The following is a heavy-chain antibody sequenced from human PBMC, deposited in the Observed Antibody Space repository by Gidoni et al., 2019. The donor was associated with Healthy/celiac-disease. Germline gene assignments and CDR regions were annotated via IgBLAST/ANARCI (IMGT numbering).Heavy chain of an antibody. CDR1: GGSISSYY. CDR3: ARVIGVSARRLGAYYYYYMDV. CDR2: IYSSGST. D-gene: IGHD3-16*01. V-gene: IGHV4-59*01. Sequence: QVQLQESGPGLVKPSETLSLTCTVAGGSISSYYWSWFRQPPGKGLEWIGYIYSSGSTNYNPSLKGRVTISVDTSKNQFSLKLSSVTAADTAVYYCARVIGVSARRLGAYYYYYMDVWGKGTTVTVSS. J-gene: IGHJ6*03.